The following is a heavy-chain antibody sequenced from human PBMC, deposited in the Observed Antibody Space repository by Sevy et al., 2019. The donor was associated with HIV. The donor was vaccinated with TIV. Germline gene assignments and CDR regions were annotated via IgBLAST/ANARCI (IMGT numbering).Heavy chain of an antibody. V-gene: IGHV4-39*01. J-gene: IGHJ5*02. CDR3: ARLLSGYSSGWPLIAEGFGWFDP. Sequence: SETLSLTCTVSGGSISSSSYYWGWIRQPPGKGLEWIGSIYYSGSTYYNPSLKSRVTISVDTSKNQFSLKLSSVTAADTAVYYCARLLSGYSSGWPLIAEGFGWFDPWGQGTLVTVSS. CDR1: GGSISSSSYY. D-gene: IGHD6-19*01. CDR2: IYYSGST.